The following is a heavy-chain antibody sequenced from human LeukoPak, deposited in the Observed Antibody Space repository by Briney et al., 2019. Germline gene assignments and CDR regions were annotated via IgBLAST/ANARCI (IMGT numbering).Heavy chain of an antibody. CDR1: GFTVSSNY. D-gene: IGHD1-7*01. Sequence: GGSLRLSCAASGFTVSSNYMSWVRQAPGKGLEWVSVIYNGGSTYYADSVKGRFTISRDNSKNTLYLQMNSLRAEDTAVYHCARAGTTVVYFDYWGQGTLVTVSS. J-gene: IGHJ4*02. CDR3: ARAGTTVVYFDY. CDR2: IYNGGST. V-gene: IGHV3-53*01.